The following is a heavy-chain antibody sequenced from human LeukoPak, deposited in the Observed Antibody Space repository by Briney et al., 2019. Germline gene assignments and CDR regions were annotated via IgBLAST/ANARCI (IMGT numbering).Heavy chain of an antibody. CDR3: ARGSSHQSFIVATITIGGDFDY. CDR2: ISSSSYI. Sequence: PGGSLRLSCAASGFTFSSYSMNWVRQAPGKGLEWVSSISSSSYIYYADSVKGRFTISRDNARNSLYLQMNSLRAEDTAVYYCARGSSHQSFIVATITIGGDFDYWGQGTLVTVSS. CDR1: GFTFSSYS. J-gene: IGHJ4*02. V-gene: IGHV3-21*01. D-gene: IGHD5-12*01.